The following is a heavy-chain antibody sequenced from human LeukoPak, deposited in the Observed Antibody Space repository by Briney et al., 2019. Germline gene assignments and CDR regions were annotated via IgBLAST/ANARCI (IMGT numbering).Heavy chain of an antibody. CDR1: GFTFSSYG. CDR3: ARVTMLRGVVGTNGMDV. CDR2: INPSGGST. Sequence: GGSLRLSCAASGFTFSSYGMHWVRQAPGQGLEWVGVINPSGGSTTYAQTFQGRVTMTRDTSTSTVYMELTSLRSEDTAAYYCARVTMLRGVVGTNGMDVWGQGTTVTVSS. D-gene: IGHD3-10*01. J-gene: IGHJ6*02. V-gene: IGHV1-46*01.